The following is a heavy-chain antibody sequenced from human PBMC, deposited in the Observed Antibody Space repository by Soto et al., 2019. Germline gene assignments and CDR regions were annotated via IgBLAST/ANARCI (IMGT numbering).Heavy chain of an antibody. Sequence: EVQLVESGGGLVQPGGSLRLSCAASGFTFSSYSMNWVRQAPGKGLEWVSYISSSSSTIYYADSVKGRFTISRENAKNSLYLQMNSLRDEDTAVYYCARVFYSVAGTGGLDYWGQGTLVTVSS. V-gene: IGHV3-48*02. J-gene: IGHJ4*02. D-gene: IGHD6-19*01. CDR2: ISSSSSTI. CDR1: GFTFSSYS. CDR3: ARVFYSVAGTGGLDY.